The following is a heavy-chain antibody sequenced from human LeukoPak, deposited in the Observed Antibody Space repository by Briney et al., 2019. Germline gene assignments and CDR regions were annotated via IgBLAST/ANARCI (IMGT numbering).Heavy chain of an antibody. CDR2: ISYDGSNK. Sequence: GGSLRLSCAASGFTFSSYGMHWVRQAPGKGLEWVAVISYDGSNKYYADSVKGRFTISRDNSKNTLYLQMNSLRAEDTAVYYCARGYSSSYSDYWGQGTLVTVSS. D-gene: IGHD6-13*01. CDR3: ARGYSSSYSDY. CDR1: GFTFSSYG. V-gene: IGHV3-30*03. J-gene: IGHJ4*02.